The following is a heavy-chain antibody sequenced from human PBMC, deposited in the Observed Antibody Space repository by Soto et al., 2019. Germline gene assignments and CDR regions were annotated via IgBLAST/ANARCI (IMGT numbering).Heavy chain of an antibody. CDR2: IYHTGDT. CDR1: SYSISSGFF. J-gene: IGHJ5*02. D-gene: IGHD2-8*01. CDR3: ARDTNSLDL. Sequence: KASETLSLTCVVSSYSISSGFFWAWIRQPPGKGLEWVGSIYHTGDTHYNPSLRSQVSMSVDTSKNHFPLRLTYLTAADTAVYFCARDTNSLDLWGQGILVTV. V-gene: IGHV4-38-2*02.